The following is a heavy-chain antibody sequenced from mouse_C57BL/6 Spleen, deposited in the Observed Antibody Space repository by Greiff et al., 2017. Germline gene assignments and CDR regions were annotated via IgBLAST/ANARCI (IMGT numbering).Heavy chain of an antibody. CDR2: IYPRDGST. CDR3: ARAVPLDY. CDR1: GYTFTSYD. Sequence: VQRVESGAELVKPGASVKLSCTASGYTFTSYDISWVQQRPGKGLEWIGWIYPRDGSTKYNEKFKGKATLTVDTSSSTAYMELHSLTSEDSAVYFCARAVPLDYWGQGTTLTVSS. J-gene: IGHJ2*01. D-gene: IGHD3-3*01. V-gene: IGHV1-85*01.